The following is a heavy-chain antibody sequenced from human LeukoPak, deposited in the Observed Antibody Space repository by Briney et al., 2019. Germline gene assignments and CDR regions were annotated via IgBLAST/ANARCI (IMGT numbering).Heavy chain of an antibody. D-gene: IGHD3-16*01. CDR3: AKDRAMYSYASFDY. Sequence: GGSLRLSCAASGFTVSANYMSWVRQAPGKGLEWVSGISGIGDATFYADSVKGRFTISRDNSKNTLYLQTHSLRAEDTAVYHCAKDRAMYSYASFDYWGQGTLVIASS. CDR1: GFTVSANY. V-gene: IGHV3-23*01. J-gene: IGHJ4*02. CDR2: ISGIGDAT.